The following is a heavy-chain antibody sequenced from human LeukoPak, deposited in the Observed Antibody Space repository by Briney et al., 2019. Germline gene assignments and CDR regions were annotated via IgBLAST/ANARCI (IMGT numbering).Heavy chain of an antibody. D-gene: IGHD5-12*01. Sequence: PSETLSLTCTVSGDSIRSYYWNWIRRPPGKGLEWIGYIYYTWSTSYNPSLKSRVTIPLDTSKSQFSLRLTSVTAADTAVYYCTSHGSSGHDPLPWGQGTLVTVSS. J-gene: IGHJ4*01. V-gene: IGHV4-59*08. CDR2: IYYTWST. CDR1: GDSIRSYY. CDR3: TSHGSSGHDPLP.